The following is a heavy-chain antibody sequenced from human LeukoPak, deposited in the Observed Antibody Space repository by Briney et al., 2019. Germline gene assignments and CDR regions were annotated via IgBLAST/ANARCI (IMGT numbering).Heavy chain of an antibody. J-gene: IGHJ5*02. Sequence: GASVKVSCKASGGTFSSYAISWVRQAPGQGLEWMGGIIPIFGTANYAQKFQGRVTITTDESTSTAYMELSSLRSEDTAVYYCAREGYDSSSYQNWFDPWGQGTLVTVSS. CDR3: AREGYDSSSYQNWFDP. D-gene: IGHD3-22*01. V-gene: IGHV1-69*05. CDR2: IIPIFGTA. CDR1: GGTFSSYA.